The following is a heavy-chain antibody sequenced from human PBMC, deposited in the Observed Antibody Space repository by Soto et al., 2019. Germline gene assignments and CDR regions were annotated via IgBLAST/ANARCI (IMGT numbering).Heavy chain of an antibody. CDR3: ARDFNHILTGSYYYYGMDV. CDR1: GFTFSSYA. CDR2: ISYDGSNK. J-gene: IGHJ6*02. D-gene: IGHD3-9*01. V-gene: IGHV3-30-3*01. Sequence: SLRLACAASGFTFSSYAMHWVRQAPGKGLEWVAVISYDGSNKYYADSVKGRFTISRDNSKNTLYLQMNSLRAEDTAVYYCARDFNHILTGSYYYYGMDVWGQGTRVTVSS.